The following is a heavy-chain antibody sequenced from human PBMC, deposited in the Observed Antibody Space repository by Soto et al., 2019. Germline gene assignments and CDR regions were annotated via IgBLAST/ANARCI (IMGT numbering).Heavy chain of an antibody. CDR1: GGTFSSYA. V-gene: IGHV1-69*06. CDR2: IIPIFGTA. D-gene: IGHD3-3*01. J-gene: IGHJ5*02. CDR3: AFRFLEWLGEEGADPGWFDP. Sequence: QVQLVQSGAEVKKPGSSVKVSCKASGGTFSSYAISWVRQAPGQGLEWMGGIIPIFGTANYAQKLQGRVTITADKYASTAYMALSSLRSEDTAVYYCAFRFLEWLGEEGADPGWFDPWGQGTLVTVSS.